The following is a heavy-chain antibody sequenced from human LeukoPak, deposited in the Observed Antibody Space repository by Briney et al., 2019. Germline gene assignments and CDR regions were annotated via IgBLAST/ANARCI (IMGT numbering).Heavy chain of an antibody. CDR2: ISAYNGNT. J-gene: IGHJ4*02. D-gene: IGHD2-2*01. V-gene: IGHV1-18*01. CDR3: ARDRLGYCSSTSCYPFDY. CDR1: GYTFTSYG. Sequence: GASVKVSCKASGYTFTSYGISWVRQAPGQGLEWMGWISAYNGNTNYAQKLQGRVTMTTDTSTSTAYMELRSPRSDDTAVYYRARDRLGYCSSTSCYPFDYWGQGTLVTVSS.